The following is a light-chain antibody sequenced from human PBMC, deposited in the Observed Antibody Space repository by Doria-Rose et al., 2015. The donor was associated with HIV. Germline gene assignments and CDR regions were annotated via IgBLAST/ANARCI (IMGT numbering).Light chain of an antibody. V-gene: IGKV1-39*01. Sequence: GGSVTITCRASHSINSYLNWYQQKPGKAPNLLIYGSFSMQGGVPSRFSGSGSGTEYTLTISNLQPEDFATYYCQQTYTSPSTFGQGTKIEIK. CDR3: QQTYTSPST. CDR1: HSINSY. CDR2: GSF. J-gene: IGKJ1*01.